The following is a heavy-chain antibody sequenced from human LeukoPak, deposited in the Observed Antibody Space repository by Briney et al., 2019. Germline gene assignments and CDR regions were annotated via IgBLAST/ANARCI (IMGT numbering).Heavy chain of an antibody. V-gene: IGHV4-59*01. D-gene: IGHD5-18*01. CDR2: ISNHGSA. CDR3: ASVDTAMGMDV. CDR1: GASISSSY. Sequence: SETLSLTCTVSGASISSSYWSWIRQPPGKGLEWIGYISNHGSANYNPSLNSPVTISVGTSQNQFFLELSSVTAADTAVYYCASVDTAMGMDVWGKGTTVTVSS. J-gene: IGHJ6*04.